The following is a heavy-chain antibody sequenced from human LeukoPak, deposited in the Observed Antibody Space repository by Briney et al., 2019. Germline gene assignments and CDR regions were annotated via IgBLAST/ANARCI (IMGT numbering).Heavy chain of an antibody. J-gene: IGHJ4*02. Sequence: EASVRVSCKASGYTFTGYYMHWVRQAPGQGLEWMGWINPNSGGTNYAQKFQGRVTMTRDTSISTAYMELSRLRSDDTAVYYCARCYDSSGYYYFGYWGQGTLVIVSS. CDR3: ARCYDSSGYYYFGY. V-gene: IGHV1-2*02. CDR1: GYTFTGYY. D-gene: IGHD3-22*01. CDR2: INPNSGGT.